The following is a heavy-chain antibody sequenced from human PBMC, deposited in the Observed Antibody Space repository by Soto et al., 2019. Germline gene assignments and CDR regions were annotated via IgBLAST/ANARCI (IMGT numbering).Heavy chain of an antibody. D-gene: IGHD3-10*01. CDR3: ARSYYDYYGSGSHNDY. Sequence: SETLSLTCAVSGGPISSSNWWSGVRQPPGKGLEWIGEIYHSGSTNYNPSLKSRVTISVDKSKNQFSLKLSSVTAADTAVYYCARSYYDYYGSGSHNDYWGQGTLVTVSS. CDR2: IYHSGST. V-gene: IGHV4-4*02. J-gene: IGHJ4*02. CDR1: GGPISSSNW.